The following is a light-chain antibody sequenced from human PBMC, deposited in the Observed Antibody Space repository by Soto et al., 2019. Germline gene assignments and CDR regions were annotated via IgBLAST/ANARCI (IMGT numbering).Light chain of an antibody. CDR2: KVS. J-gene: IGKJ1*01. CDR1: QSLLYSDGNTY. Sequence: DVVMTQSPLSLPVTLGQPASISCRSSQSLLYSDGNTYLNWFQQRPGQSPRRLIYKVSNRDSGVPDRFSGSGSGTDFTLTINNLQREDFADYFCQQTYSNLWTFGQGTKVDI. CDR3: QQTYSNLWT. V-gene: IGKV2-30*01.